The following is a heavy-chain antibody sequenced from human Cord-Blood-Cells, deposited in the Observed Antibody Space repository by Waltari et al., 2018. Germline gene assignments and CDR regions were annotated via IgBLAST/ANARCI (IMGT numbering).Heavy chain of an antibody. V-gene: IGHV4-4*02. CDR1: GGSISSSNW. J-gene: IGHJ4*02. CDR3: ARYCSSTSCYYFDY. D-gene: IGHD2-2*01. Sequence: QVQLQDPGPGLVKPSGSLSLTCAVSGGSISSSNWWSWVRQPPGKGLEWIGEIYHSGSTNYNPSLKSRVTISVDKSKNQFSLKLSSVTAADTAVYYCARYCSSTSCYYFDYWGQGTLVTVSS. CDR2: IYHSGST.